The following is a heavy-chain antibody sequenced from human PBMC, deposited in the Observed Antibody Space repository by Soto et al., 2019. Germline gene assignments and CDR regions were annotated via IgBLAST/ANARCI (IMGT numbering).Heavy chain of an antibody. V-gene: IGHV4-30-4*01. D-gene: IGHD2-21*01. CDR1: GDSIGSGNKY. J-gene: IGHJ6*02. Sequence: QVQLRESGPGLVMPSQTLSLTCTVSGDSIGSGNKYWSWIRQAPGKGLEWIGYIFSSGNTYYNPSLKSRITMSLDTSQNQFSLKLTSVTAADTAVYFCARVPSPFDFYSALDVWGQGTTVTVSS. CDR2: IFSSGNT. CDR3: ARVPSPFDFYSALDV.